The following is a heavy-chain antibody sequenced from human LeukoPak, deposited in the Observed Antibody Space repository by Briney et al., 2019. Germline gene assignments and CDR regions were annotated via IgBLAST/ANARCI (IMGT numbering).Heavy chain of an antibody. Sequence: SETLSLTCAVSGGSISSGGYSWSWIRQPPGKGLEWIGYIYHSGSTYYNPSLKSRVTISVDRSKNQFSLKLSSVTAADTAVYYCARDVRGLQIDHWGQGTLVAVSS. D-gene: IGHD2/OR15-2a*01. CDR3: ARDVRGLQIDH. CDR2: IYHSGST. J-gene: IGHJ5*02. CDR1: GGSISSGGYS. V-gene: IGHV4-30-2*01.